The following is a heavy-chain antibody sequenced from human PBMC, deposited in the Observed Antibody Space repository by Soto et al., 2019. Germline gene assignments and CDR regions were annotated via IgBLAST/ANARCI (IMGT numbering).Heavy chain of an antibody. Sequence: GGSLRLSCAGSGFTFRWFGMNWVRQAPGKGLEWVARISNDGSNEYYVDSVKGRFTISRDNSKNTLYLQMDSLRAEDTAVYYCAKGEVRGIIPSYFDYWGLGTLVTVSS. D-gene: IGHD3-10*01. V-gene: IGHV3-30*18. CDR1: GFTFRWFG. J-gene: IGHJ4*02. CDR2: ISNDGSNE. CDR3: AKGEVRGIIPSYFDY.